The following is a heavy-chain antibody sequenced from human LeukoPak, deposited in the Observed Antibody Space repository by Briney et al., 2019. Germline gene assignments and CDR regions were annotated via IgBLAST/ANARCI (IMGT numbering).Heavy chain of an antibody. J-gene: IGHJ4*02. CDR3: ARENVYYDSSDYYPRFDY. CDR1: GYTFTSYG. D-gene: IGHD3-22*01. Sequence: ASVKVSCKASGYTFTSYGISWLRQAPGQGLEWMGWIGAYNGNTNYAQNLQVRVTMTTDTSTSTAYMELRSLRSDDTAVYYCARENVYYDSSDYYPRFDYWGQGTLVTVSS. V-gene: IGHV1-18*01. CDR2: IGAYNGNT.